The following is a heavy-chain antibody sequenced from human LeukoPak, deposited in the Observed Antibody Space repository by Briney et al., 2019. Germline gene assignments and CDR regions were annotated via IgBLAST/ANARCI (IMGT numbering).Heavy chain of an antibody. CDR2: IYPGDSDT. V-gene: IGHV5-51*01. CDR3: ARGTGQYNYGHRGAFDT. CDR1: GYTFTNYW. D-gene: IGHD5-18*01. Sequence: ESLKISCKGSGYTFTNYWIGWVRQMPGKGLECMGIIYPGDSDTRYSPSFQGQVTISADKSISTAYLQWSSLKASDTAMYHCARGTGQYNYGHRGAFDTWGQGTMVTVSS. J-gene: IGHJ3*02.